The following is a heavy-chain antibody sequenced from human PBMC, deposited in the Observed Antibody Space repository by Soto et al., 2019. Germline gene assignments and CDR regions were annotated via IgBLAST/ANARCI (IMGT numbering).Heavy chain of an antibody. V-gene: IGHV3-23*01. J-gene: IGHJ4*02. CDR1: GFTFSSYA. Sequence: GGSLRLSCAASGFTFSSYAMSWVRQAPGKGLEWVSAISGSGGSTYYADSVKGRFTISRDNSKNTLYLQMNSLRAEDTAVYYCAKDLPDSYGYDVWVRLDYWGQGTLVTVSS. CDR2: ISGSGGST. CDR3: AKDLPDSYGYDVWVRLDY. D-gene: IGHD5-18*01.